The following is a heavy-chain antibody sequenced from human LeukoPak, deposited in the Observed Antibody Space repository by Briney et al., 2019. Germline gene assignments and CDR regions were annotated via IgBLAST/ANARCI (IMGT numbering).Heavy chain of an antibody. CDR2: IYSGGST. CDR3: AKYKFGYSSGWYTWFDP. Sequence: GGSLRLSCVASGFTVSINYMSWVRQAPGKGLEWVSVIYSGGSTYYADSVKGRFTISRDNSKNTLYLQMNSLRAEDTAVYYCAKYKFGYSSGWYTWFDPWGQGTLVTISS. CDR1: GFTVSINY. J-gene: IGHJ5*02. D-gene: IGHD6-19*01. V-gene: IGHV3-53*01.